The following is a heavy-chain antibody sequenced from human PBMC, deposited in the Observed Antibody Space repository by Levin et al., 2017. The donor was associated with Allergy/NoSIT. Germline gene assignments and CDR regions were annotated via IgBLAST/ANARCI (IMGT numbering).Heavy chain of an antibody. CDR3: ARVSGTPRGSSDY. D-gene: IGHD3-10*01. CDR2: INWNGGST. Sequence: GESLKISCAASGFTFDDYGMNWVRQAPGKGLEWVSGINWNGGSTGYADSVKGRFTISRDNAKNSLYLQMNSLRAEDTALYYCARVSGTPRGSSDYWGQGTLVTVSS. CDR1: GFTFDDYG. V-gene: IGHV3-20*04. J-gene: IGHJ4*02.